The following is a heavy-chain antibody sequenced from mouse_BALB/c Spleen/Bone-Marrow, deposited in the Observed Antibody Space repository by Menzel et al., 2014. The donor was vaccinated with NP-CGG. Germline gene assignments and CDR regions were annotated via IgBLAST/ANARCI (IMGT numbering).Heavy chain of an antibody. V-gene: IGHV1-80*01. Sequence: VQLQQSGAELVRPGSSVKISCKASGYPFSSYWMSWVRQRPGQGLEWIGQIYPGDGATNYNGKFKGNATLTADKSSSTGCMQLSSLTSEGSAVYFGARKYGDCWGRGAALAVSS. D-gene: IGHD2-10*02. CDR1: GYPFSSYW. CDR3: ARKYGDC. J-gene: IGHJ2*01. CDR2: IYPGDGAT.